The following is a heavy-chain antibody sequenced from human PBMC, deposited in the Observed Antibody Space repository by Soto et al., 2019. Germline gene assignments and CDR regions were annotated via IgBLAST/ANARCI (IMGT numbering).Heavy chain of an antibody. CDR3: AKAGGGFGDFVNH. CDR1: GFTFSSYG. J-gene: IGHJ4*02. V-gene: IGHV3-30*18. Sequence: GSLRLSCAASGFTFSSYGMHWVRQAPGKGLEWVTGILYDGSDKYYADSVKGRFTISRENSKNTLYLQMNSLRTEDSAVYYCAKAGGGFGDFVNHWGQGTPVTVSS. CDR2: ILYDGSDK. D-gene: IGHD3-10*01.